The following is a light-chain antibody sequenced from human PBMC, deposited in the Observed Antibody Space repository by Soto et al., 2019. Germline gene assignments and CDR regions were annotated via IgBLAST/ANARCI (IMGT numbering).Light chain of an antibody. CDR1: NSGSKS. V-gene: IGLV3-21*04. CDR2: YDS. Sequence: SYELTQPPSVSVAPGKTARITCGGNNSGSKSVHWYQQRPGQAPVLVIYYDSDRPSGIPERFSGSNSGNTATLTISRVEAGDEADYYCQVWDSSSDHPRVFGAGTKVTVL. CDR3: QVWDSSSDHPRV. J-gene: IGLJ2*01.